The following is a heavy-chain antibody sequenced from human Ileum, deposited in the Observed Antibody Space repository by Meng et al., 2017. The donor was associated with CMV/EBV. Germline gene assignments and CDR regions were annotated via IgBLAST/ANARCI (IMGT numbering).Heavy chain of an antibody. D-gene: IGHD1-1*01. CDR3: ARDTGTTGTGSLFDY. CDR1: GGAIGSYY. J-gene: IGHJ4*02. CDR2: IHTTDST. V-gene: IGHV4-4*07. Sequence: QVEVAAQGPGLVKSSQTRSLTCTVSGGAIGSYYWNWIRQPDGKGLEWIGRIHTTDSTNYNTSFKSRVTTSVDTSKNQFSLKLTSMTAADTAVYYCARDTGTTGTGSLFDYWGQGILVTVSS.